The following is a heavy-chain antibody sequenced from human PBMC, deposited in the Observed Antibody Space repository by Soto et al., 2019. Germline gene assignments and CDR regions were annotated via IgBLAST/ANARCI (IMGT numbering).Heavy chain of an antibody. V-gene: IGHV3-30*18. CDR3: AKEENYSDLERDYFDY. D-gene: IGHD4-17*01. CDR1: GFTLSNYG. Sequence: VQLVESGGGVVRPGRSLRLSCAASGFTLSNYGMHWVRQAPGKGLEWVAVMSYFVNKEYYAESVKGRFTISRENSKNPLYLQMHRLTAEDSAVYYCAKEENYSDLERDYFDYWGQGTLVTVSS. CDR2: MSYFVNKE. J-gene: IGHJ4*02.